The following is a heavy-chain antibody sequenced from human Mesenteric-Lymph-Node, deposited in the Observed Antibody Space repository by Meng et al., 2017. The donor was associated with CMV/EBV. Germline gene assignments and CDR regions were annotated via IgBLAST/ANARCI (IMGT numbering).Heavy chain of an antibody. CDR3: ARGDILTGSTENFDY. CDR1: YY. D-gene: IGHD3-9*01. V-gene: IGHV4-34*01. Sequence: YYWSWIRQPPGKGLEWIGEINHSGSTNYNPSLKSRVTISVDTSKNQFSLKLSSVTAADTAVYYCARGDILTGSTENFDYWGQGTLVTVSS. J-gene: IGHJ4*02. CDR2: INHSGST.